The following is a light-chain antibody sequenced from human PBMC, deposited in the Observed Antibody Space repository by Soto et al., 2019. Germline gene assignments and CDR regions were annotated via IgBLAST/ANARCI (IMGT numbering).Light chain of an antibody. V-gene: IGKV1-12*01. CDR2: AAS. CDR3: QQGNSFPWK. CDR1: QGISSW. J-gene: IGKJ1*01. Sequence: DIQMTQSPSSVSASVGDRVTMTCRASQGISSWLVWYQQKPGKAPKLLIYAASSLQSGVPSRFSGSGSGTDFTLTISGLQPEDLATYYCQQGNSFPWKFRQGTKVNIK.